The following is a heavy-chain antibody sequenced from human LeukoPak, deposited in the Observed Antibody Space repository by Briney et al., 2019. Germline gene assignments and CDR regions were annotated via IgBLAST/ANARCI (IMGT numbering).Heavy chain of an antibody. J-gene: IGHJ5*02. D-gene: IGHD1-7*01. CDR2: ISSSSSTI. Sequence: PGGSLRLSCAASGFTFGSYSMNWVRQAPGKGLEWVSYISSSSSTIYYADSVKGRFTISRDNAKNSLYLQMNSLRAEDTAVYYCASLSGTTVNWFDPWGQGTLVTVSS. V-gene: IGHV3-48*01. CDR1: GFTFGSYS. CDR3: ASLSGTTVNWFDP.